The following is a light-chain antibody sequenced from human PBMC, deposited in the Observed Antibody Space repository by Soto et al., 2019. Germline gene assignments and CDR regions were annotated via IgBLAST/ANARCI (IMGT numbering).Light chain of an antibody. CDR1: SSNIGAGYD. V-gene: IGLV1-40*01. CDR2: GNS. Sequence: QSVLTQPPSVSGAPGQRVTISCTGSSSNIGAGYDVHWYQQLPGTAPKLLSYGNSNRPSGVPDRFSGCKSGASASLAITGLQAEDEADYYCQSYDSSLSVWVFGGGTQLPVL. J-gene: IGLJ3*02. CDR3: QSYDSSLSVWV.